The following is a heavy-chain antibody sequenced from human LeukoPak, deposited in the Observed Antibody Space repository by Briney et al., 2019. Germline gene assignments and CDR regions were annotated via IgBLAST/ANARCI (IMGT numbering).Heavy chain of an antibody. J-gene: IGHJ5*02. Sequence: ASVKVSCKASGGTFSSYAISWVRQAPGQGLEWMGWINPNSGGTNYAQKFQGRVTMTRDTSISTAYMELSRLRSDDTAVYYCARVRFLEWLLDSWGQGTLVTVSS. D-gene: IGHD3-3*01. CDR1: GGTFSSYA. CDR3: ARVRFLEWLLDS. V-gene: IGHV1-2*02. CDR2: INPNSGGT.